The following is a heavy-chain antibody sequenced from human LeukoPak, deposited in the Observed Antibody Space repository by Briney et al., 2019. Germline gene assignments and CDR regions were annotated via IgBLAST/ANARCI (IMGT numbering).Heavy chain of an antibody. CDR1: GFTFDDYA. V-gene: IGHV3-23*01. Sequence: GRSLRLSCAASGFTFDDYAMHWVRQTPGKGLEWVSVISGGGDYTYYADSVKGRFTISRDNSKNTLYLQMNSLRAEDTAVYYCAKRDSGSWENWFDPWGQGTLVTVSS. J-gene: IGHJ5*02. CDR3: AKRDSGSWENWFDP. D-gene: IGHD1-26*01. CDR2: ISGGGDYT.